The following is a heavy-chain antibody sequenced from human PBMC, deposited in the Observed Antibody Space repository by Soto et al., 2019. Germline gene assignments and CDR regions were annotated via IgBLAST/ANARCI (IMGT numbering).Heavy chain of an antibody. D-gene: IGHD1-26*01. V-gene: IGHV3-66*01. CDR1: GFSFSNYA. Sequence: GGSLRLSCAASGFSFSNYAVTWVRQAPGKGLEWVSVIYSGGSTYYADSVKGRFTISRDNSKNTLYLQMNSLRAEDTAVYYCARYERVVGAIYFDYWGQGTLVTVSS. CDR3: ARYERVVGAIYFDY. J-gene: IGHJ4*02. CDR2: IYSGGST.